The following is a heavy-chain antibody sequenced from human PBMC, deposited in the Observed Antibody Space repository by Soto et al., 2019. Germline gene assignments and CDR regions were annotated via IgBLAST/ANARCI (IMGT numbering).Heavy chain of an antibody. CDR2: IYYSGST. CDR3: ARFVLVGARECAFDI. V-gene: IGHV4-39*01. Sequence: QLQLQESGPGLVKPSETLSLTCTVSGGSISSSSYYWGWIRQPPGKGLEWIGSIYYSGSTYYNPSLKRRFTIPVDTSKNQFSLKRSSVTAADTAVYYCARFVLVGARECAFDIWGQGTMVTVSS. D-gene: IGHD1-26*01. J-gene: IGHJ3*02. CDR1: GGSISSSSYY.